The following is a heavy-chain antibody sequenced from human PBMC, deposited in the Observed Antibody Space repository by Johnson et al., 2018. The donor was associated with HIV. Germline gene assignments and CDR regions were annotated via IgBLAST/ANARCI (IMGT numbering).Heavy chain of an antibody. CDR2: IQHDGKKE. V-gene: IGHV3-30*02. Sequence: QVQLVESGGGVVLPGWSLRLSCEASGFTFSSYGMHWVRQAPGKGLEWVAFIQHDGKKELYGDSVKGRFTISRDNSKNTLYLYMTSLRSDDTTTYYGAKDWGASAGSGAFDIWAKGHWSPSLQ. CDR1: GFTFSSYG. J-gene: IGHJ3*02. D-gene: IGHD6-13*01. CDR3: AKDWGASAGSGAFDI.